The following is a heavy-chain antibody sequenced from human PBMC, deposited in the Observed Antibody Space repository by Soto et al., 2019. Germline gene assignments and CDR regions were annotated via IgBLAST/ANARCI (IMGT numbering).Heavy chain of an antibody. J-gene: IGHJ5*02. Sequence: GGSLRLSCAASGFTFSNSAMSWVRQAPGKGLDWVSSISDSGVSTYYADSVKGRFTISRDNSKNTLYLQMNSLRAEDTAVYYCAREDYVGWFDPWGQGTLVTVSS. CDR3: AREDYVGWFDP. V-gene: IGHV3-23*01. CDR1: GFTFSNSA. D-gene: IGHD4-17*01. CDR2: ISDSGVST.